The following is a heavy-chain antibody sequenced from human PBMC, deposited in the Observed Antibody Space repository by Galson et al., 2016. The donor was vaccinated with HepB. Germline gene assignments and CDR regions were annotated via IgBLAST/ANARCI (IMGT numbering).Heavy chain of an antibody. CDR1: GYSFTTYR. CDR3: ARMEAAAGISFMRH. J-gene: IGHJ1*01. V-gene: IGHV5-10-1*01. D-gene: IGHD6-25*01. CDR2: IDPKDAYT. Sequence: QSGAAVKKPGESLRISCAVSGYSFTTYRISWVRQVSGTALEWMGRIDPKDAYTNYSPSFQGHVTISHDKSISAAYLQWSSLKASDTAMYYCARMEAAAGISFMRHWGQGTLVTVSS.